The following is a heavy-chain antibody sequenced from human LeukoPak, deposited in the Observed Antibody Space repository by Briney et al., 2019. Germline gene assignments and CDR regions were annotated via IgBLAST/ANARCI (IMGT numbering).Heavy chain of an antibody. CDR2: INHSGST. D-gene: IGHD1-1*01. V-gene: IGHV4-34*01. Sequence: PSETLSLTCAVYGGSFSGYYWSWIRQPPGKGLEWIGEINHSGSTNYNPSLKSRVTISVDTSKNQFSLKLSSVTAADTAVYYCARANWNDYWGQGTLVTVSS. CDR1: GGSFSGYY. J-gene: IGHJ4*02. CDR3: ARANWNDY.